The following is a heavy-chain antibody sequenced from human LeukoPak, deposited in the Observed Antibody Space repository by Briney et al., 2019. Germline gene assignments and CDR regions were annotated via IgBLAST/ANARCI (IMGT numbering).Heavy chain of an antibody. D-gene: IGHD1-20*01. Sequence: GGSLRLSCAASGFTFSDHFMDWVRQAPGKGLEGVGRIRKKPNSYTTEYAASAKGRFTISRDDSKNSLYLQMNSLEAEDTGVYYCARVSAITGATDALDFWGQGAMVTVSS. J-gene: IGHJ3*01. CDR2: IRKKPNSYTT. CDR3: ARVSAITGATDALDF. V-gene: IGHV3-72*01. CDR1: GFTFSDHF.